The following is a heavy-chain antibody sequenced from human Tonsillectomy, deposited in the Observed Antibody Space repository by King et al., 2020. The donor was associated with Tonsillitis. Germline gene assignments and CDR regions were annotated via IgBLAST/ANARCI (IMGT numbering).Heavy chain of an antibody. J-gene: IGHJ6*02. V-gene: IGHV3-30-3*01. CDR2: ISYDGSNK. CDR1: GFTFSTYA. CDR3: SRRDGALDYYYYGMDV. D-gene: IGHD4-17*01. Sequence: VQLVESGGGVVQPGRSLRLSCAASGFTFSTYAMHWVRQAPGKGLEWVAHISYDGSNKYYAASLKGRFTISRDNSKDTLFLQMNSLRAEDTAVYYCSRRDGALDYYYYGMDVWGQGTTVTVSS.